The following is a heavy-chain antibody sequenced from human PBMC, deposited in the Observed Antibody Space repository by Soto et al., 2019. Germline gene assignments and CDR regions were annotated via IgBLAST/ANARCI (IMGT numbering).Heavy chain of an antibody. D-gene: IGHD6-13*01. V-gene: IGHV1-46*01. CDR3: ASSRSESSGWYWFDP. CDR2: INPSGGST. J-gene: IGHJ5*02. Sequence: ASVKVSCKASGYTFTSYYMHWVRQAPGQGLEWMGIINPSGGSTSYAQKFQGRVTMTRDTSTSTVYMELSSLGSEDTAVYYCASSRSESSGWYWFDPWGQGTLVTVSS. CDR1: GYTFTSYY.